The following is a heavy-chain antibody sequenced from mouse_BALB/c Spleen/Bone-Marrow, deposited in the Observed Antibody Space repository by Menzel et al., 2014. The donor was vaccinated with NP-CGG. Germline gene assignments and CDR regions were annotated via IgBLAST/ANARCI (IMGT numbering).Heavy chain of an antibody. V-gene: IGHV2-6-7*01. CDR3: ARDRGYDSYYAMDY. J-gene: IGHJ4*01. CDR2: IWGDGST. D-gene: IGHD2-2*01. Sequence: VQGVESGPGLVAPSQSLSITCTVSGFSLTGYGVNWVRQPPGKGLEWLGMIWGDGSTDYNSALKSRLSISKDNSKSQVFLKMNSLQTDDTARYYCARDRGYDSYYAMDYWCQGTSVTVSS. CDR1: GFSLTGYG.